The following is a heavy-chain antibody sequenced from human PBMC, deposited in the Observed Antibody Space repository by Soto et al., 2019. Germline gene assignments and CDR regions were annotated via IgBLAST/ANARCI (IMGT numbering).Heavy chain of an antibody. CDR2: INAGNGNT. V-gene: IGHV1-3*01. J-gene: IGHJ4*02. CDR1: GYTFTSYA. CDR3: ARGPGGPDGPGDY. D-gene: IGHD2-15*01. Sequence: QVQLVQSGAEVKKPGASVKVSCKASGYTFTSYAMHWVRQAPGQRLEWMGWINAGNGNTKYSQKFQGRVTITGDTSANTASRELSSLRSEDTAVDYCARGPGGPDGPGDYWGQGTLVTVSS.